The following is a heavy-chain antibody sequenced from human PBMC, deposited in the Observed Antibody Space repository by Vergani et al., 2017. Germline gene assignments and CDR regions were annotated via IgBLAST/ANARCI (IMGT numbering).Heavy chain of an antibody. CDR2: INRSGGST. J-gene: IGHJ4*02. D-gene: IGHD3-22*01. V-gene: IGHV1-46*03. CDR3: TRGGYYDIISYWAY. Sequence: VQPVQSGAEVKKPGASVKDSCKASGYTFTSYYMHWVRPAPGQGLGWMGRINRSGGSTSNEQRFQGRVTMTRDTSPSTVYLELSSLRSEDTAVYYCTRGGYYDIISYWAYWGQGTLVTVAS. CDR1: GYTFTSYY.